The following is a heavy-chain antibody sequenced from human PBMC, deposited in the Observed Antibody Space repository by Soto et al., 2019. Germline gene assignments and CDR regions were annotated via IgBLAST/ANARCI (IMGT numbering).Heavy chain of an antibody. Sequence: AAAVKVSCKASGGTFSSYAISWVRQAPGQGLEWMGGIIPIFGTANYAQKFQGRVTITADKSTSTAYMELSSLRSEDTAVYYCARVXGYSYGYEAYYYYGMDVWGQGTTVTVSS. D-gene: IGHD5-18*01. CDR1: GGTFSSYA. CDR2: IIPIFGTA. CDR3: ARVXGYSYGYEAYYYYGMDV. J-gene: IGHJ6*01. V-gene: IGHV1-69*06.